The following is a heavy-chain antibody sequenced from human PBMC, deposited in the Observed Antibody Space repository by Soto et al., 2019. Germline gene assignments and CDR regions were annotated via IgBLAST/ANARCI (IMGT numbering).Heavy chain of an antibody. CDR2: INHSGST. J-gene: IGHJ5*02. Sequence: SETLSLTCAVYGLSFSGYYWILIRQPPGKGLEWIGEINHSGSTNYNPSLKSRVTISVDTSKNQFSLKLSSVTAADTAVYYCARGGGYSRSWYNWFAPWGQGPLVTVSS. V-gene: IGHV4-34*01. CDR3: ARGGGYSRSWYNWFAP. D-gene: IGHD6-13*01. CDR1: GLSFSGYY.